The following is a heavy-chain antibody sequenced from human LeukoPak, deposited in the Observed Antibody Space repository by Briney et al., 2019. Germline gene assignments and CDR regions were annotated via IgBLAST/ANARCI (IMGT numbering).Heavy chain of an antibody. CDR3: AKDIVVVPAAMPLPLDY. D-gene: IGHD2-2*01. J-gene: IGHJ4*02. Sequence: GRSLRLSCAASGFPFSSYGMHWVRQAPGKGLEWVAVISYDGSIKYDADSVKGRFAISRDNSKNTLYLQMNSLRAEDTAVYYCAKDIVVVPAAMPLPLDYWGQGTLVTVSS. CDR2: ISYDGSIK. V-gene: IGHV3-30*18. CDR1: GFPFSSYG.